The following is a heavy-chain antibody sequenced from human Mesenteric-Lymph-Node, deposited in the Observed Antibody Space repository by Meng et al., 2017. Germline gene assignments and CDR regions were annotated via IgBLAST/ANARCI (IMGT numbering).Heavy chain of an antibody. CDR2: IYNSGST. CDR1: GGSISSGDYY. D-gene: IGHD2-21*01. CDR3: AREGRSHQVGVSVY. Sequence: QPQLQESGPGLVKPSEALSLTCSVSGGSISSGDYYWSWIRQPPGKGLEWIGYIYNSGSTYYNPSLKSRVTISVDTSKNQFSLKLRFVTAADTAVYYCAREGRSHQVGVSVYWGQGNLVTVSS. V-gene: IGHV4-30-4*01. J-gene: IGHJ4*02.